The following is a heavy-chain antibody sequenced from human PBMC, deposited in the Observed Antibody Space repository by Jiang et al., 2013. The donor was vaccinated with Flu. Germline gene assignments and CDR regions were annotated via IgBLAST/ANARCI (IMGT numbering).Heavy chain of an antibody. D-gene: IGHD2-2*01. V-gene: IGHV1-69*06. Sequence: SGAEVKKPGSSVKVSCKASGGTFSSYAISWVRQAPGQGLEWMGGIIPILGTANYAQKFQGRVTITADKSTSTAYMELSSLRSEDTAVYYCARAEDIVVVPAALDYWGQGTLVTVSS. CDR1: GGTFSSYA. J-gene: IGHJ4*02. CDR2: IIPILGTA. CDR3: ARAEDIVVVPAALDY.